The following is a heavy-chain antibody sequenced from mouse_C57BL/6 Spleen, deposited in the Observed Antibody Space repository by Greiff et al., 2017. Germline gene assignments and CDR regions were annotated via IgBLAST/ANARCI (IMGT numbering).Heavy chain of an antibody. CDR2: ILPGSGST. D-gene: IGHD2-3*01. CDR1: GYTFTGYW. J-gene: IGHJ3*01. V-gene: IGHV1-9*01. CDR3: AGRDNGYYSTWFGC. Sequence: QVQLQQSGAELMKPGASVKLSCKASGYTFTGYWIEWVKQRPGHGLEWIGEILPGSGSTNYNEKFKGKATVTADTTSNTAYMQLSSLTTEDSAVYYCAGRDNGYYSTWFGCWGQGTLVTVSA.